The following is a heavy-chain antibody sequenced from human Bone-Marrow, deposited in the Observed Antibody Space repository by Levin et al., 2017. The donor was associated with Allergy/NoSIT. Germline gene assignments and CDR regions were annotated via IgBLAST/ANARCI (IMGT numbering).Heavy chain of an antibody. V-gene: IGHV3-53*01. D-gene: IGHD3-10*01. CDR3: ARARFGAIYYYYYMDV. CDR2: IYSGGST. CDR1: GFTVSSNY. Sequence: GGSLRLSCAASGFTVSSNYMSWVRQAPGKGLEWVSVIYSGGSTYYADSVKGRFTISRDNSKNTLYLQMNSLRAEDTAVYYCARARFGAIYYYYYMDVWGKGTTVTVSS. J-gene: IGHJ6*03.